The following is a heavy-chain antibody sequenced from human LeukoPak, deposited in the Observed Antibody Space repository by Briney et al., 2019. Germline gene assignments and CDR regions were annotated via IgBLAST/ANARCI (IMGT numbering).Heavy chain of an antibody. Sequence: SETLSLTCTVSGGSISSYYWSWIRQRPGKRLEWMAFIYYTGSINYNPSLKSRASISLDTSKNLCSLRLSSVTAADTAVYYCARHAIYSGGYSYWFDPWGLGTLVTVSS. CDR1: GGSISSYY. D-gene: IGHD1-26*01. CDR2: IYYTGSI. CDR3: ARHAIYSGGYSYWFDP. V-gene: IGHV4-59*08. J-gene: IGHJ5*02.